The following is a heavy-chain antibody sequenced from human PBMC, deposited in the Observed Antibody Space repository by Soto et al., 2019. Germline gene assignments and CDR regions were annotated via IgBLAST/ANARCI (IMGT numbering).Heavy chain of an antibody. J-gene: IGHJ4*02. CDR3: AKSPRRGYEPPWDY. CDR2: ISGSGDNT. Sequence: GSLRLSCAASGFIFSTDALNWVRQAPGKGLEWVSGISGSGDNTYYADSVKGRFTISRGNSKSTLYLQVNYVRVEDTAVYYCAKSPRRGYEPPWDYWGQGTLVTVSS. CDR1: GFIFSTDA. V-gene: IGHV3-23*01. D-gene: IGHD2-2*01.